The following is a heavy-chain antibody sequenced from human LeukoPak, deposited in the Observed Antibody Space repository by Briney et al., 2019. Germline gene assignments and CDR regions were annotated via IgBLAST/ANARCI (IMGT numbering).Heavy chain of an antibody. V-gene: IGHV3-23*01. J-gene: IGHJ4*02. CDR1: EFTFSNYA. CDR2: ISGDGGST. D-gene: IGHD6-13*01. CDR3: AKTSKYSTTWYDY. Sequence: PGGSLRLSCAASEFTFSNYAMSWVRQAPGKGLEWVSGISGDGGSTYYADSVKGRFTISRGSSENALYLQMNSLRAEDTAVYHCAKTSKYSTTWYDYWGQGTLVTVSS.